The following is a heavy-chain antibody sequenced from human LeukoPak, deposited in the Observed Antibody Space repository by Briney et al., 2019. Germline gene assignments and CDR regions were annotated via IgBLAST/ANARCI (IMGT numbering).Heavy chain of an antibody. CDR3: ARDRITMVRGVIVDWYFDL. CDR2: IIPILGIA. Sequence: SVKVSCKASGGTFSSYTISWVRQAPGQGLEWMGRIIPILGIANYAQKFQGRVMITADKSTSTAYMELSSLRSEDTAVYYCARDRITMVRGVIVDWYFDLWGRGTLVTVSS. J-gene: IGHJ2*01. CDR1: GGTFSSYT. V-gene: IGHV1-69*04. D-gene: IGHD3-10*01.